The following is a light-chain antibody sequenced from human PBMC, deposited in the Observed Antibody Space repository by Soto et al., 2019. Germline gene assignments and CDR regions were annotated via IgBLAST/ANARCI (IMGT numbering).Light chain of an antibody. CDR1: RSDVGGYNY. CDR3: SSYEATYTYVI. V-gene: IGLV2-11*01. Sequence: QSALSQPRSVSGSPGQSVTISCTGTRSDVGGYNYVSWFQQLPGRVPKLIIFDVTERPSGVPDRFSGSKSGNTASLTISGLQAEDEADYYCSSYEATYTYVIFGGGTKLTVL. CDR2: DVT. J-gene: IGLJ2*01.